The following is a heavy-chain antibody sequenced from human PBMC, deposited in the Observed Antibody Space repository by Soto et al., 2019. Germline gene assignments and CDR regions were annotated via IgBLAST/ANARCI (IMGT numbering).Heavy chain of an antibody. CDR1: GGSFSGYY. V-gene: IGHV4-34*01. Sequence: QVQLQQWGAGLLKPSETLSLTCAVYGGSFSGYYWSWIRQPPGKGLEWIGEINHSGSTNYNPSLKSRVTLSVEPSKNQFSLKLSSVTAADTAVYYCARPRKYDSSGYYYAYFDYWGQGTLVTVSS. CDR2: INHSGST. J-gene: IGHJ4*02. CDR3: ARPRKYDSSGYYYAYFDY. D-gene: IGHD3-22*01.